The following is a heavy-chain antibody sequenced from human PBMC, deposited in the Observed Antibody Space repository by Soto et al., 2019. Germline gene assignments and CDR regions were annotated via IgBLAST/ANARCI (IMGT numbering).Heavy chain of an antibody. D-gene: IGHD2-21*01. CDR2: IKSKTDGGTT. Sequence: GGSLRLSCAASGFTFSNAWMSWVRQAPGKGLEWVGRIKSKTDGGTTDYAAPVKGRFTISRDDSKNTLYLQMNSLKTEDTAVYYCTTEVLVKGIDAFDIWGQGTMVTVSS. CDR1: GFTFSNAW. V-gene: IGHV3-15*01. J-gene: IGHJ3*02. CDR3: TTEVLVKGIDAFDI.